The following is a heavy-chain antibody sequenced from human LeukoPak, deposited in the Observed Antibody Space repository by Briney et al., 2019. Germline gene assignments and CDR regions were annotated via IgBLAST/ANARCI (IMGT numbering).Heavy chain of an antibody. D-gene: IGHD3-10*01. V-gene: IGHV4-31*03. Sequence: SQTLSLTCIVSGGSISSGGHPWSWIRQSPGKGLEWIGYIYYSGSTYYNPSLKSRVTISVDTSKNQFSLKLSSVTAADTAVYYCARRYGSGNGNWFDPWGQGTLVTVSS. CDR2: IYYSGST. CDR3: ARRYGSGNGNWFDP. CDR1: GGSISSGGHP. J-gene: IGHJ5*02.